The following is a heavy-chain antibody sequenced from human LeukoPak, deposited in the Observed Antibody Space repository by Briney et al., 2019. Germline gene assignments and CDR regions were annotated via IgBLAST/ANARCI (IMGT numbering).Heavy chain of an antibody. J-gene: IGHJ4*02. V-gene: IGHV4-39*07. CDR2: IHYSGRT. CDR3: ARVGGYYDSSGYYSAFDY. Sequence: SETLSLTCTVSGGSISISNYFWSWIRQPPGKGLEWIGSIHYSGRTYYNPSLQGLFTISVDTSKNQFSLKLSSVTAADTAVYYCARVGGYYDSSGYYSAFDYWGQGTLVTVSS. CDR1: GGSISISNYF. D-gene: IGHD3-22*01.